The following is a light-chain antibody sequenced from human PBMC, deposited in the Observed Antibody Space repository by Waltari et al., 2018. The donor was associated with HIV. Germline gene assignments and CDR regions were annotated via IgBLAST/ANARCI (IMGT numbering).Light chain of an antibody. CDR1: SSQLGAGYQ. J-gene: IGLJ1*01. CDR2: GNS. CDR3: QSYDSSLSGYV. Sequence: QSVLTQPPSVSGAPGQRVTISCTGSSSQLGAGYQVHWYQQLPGTAPNLLIYGNSNRPSGVPDRFSGSKSGTSASLAITGLQAEDEADYHCQSYDSSLSGYVFGTGTKVTVL. V-gene: IGLV1-40*01.